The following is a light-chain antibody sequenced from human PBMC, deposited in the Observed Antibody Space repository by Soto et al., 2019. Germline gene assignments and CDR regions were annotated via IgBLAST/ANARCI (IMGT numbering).Light chain of an antibody. CDR1: QSVSSSY. CDR2: GAS. J-gene: IGKJ3*01. CDR3: QQYGRSPMVT. Sequence: DIVLTQSPGTLSLSPGERATLSCRASQSVSSSYLAWYQQKPGQAPRLLIYGASSRATGIPDRFSGSGSGTDFTLTISRLEPEDFAVYYCQQYGRSPMVTFGPGTKVDIK. V-gene: IGKV3-20*01.